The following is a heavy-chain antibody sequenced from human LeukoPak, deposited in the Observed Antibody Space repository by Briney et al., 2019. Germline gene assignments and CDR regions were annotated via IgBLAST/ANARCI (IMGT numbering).Heavy chain of an antibody. CDR2: ISGSGGST. D-gene: IGHD1-26*01. Sequence: GGSLRLSCAASGFTFSSYAMSWVRQAPGKGLEWVSAISGSGGSTYYADSVKGRFTISRDNSKNTLYLQMNSLRAEDTAVYYCARAGKWELFFDYWGQGTLVTVSS. CDR3: ARAGKWELFFDY. CDR1: GFTFSSYA. V-gene: IGHV3-23*01. J-gene: IGHJ4*02.